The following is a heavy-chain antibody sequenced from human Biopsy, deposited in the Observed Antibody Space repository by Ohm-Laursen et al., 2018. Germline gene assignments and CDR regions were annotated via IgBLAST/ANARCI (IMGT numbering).Heavy chain of an antibody. V-gene: IGHV4-59*01. Sequence: SEALSLTCIVSGGSIRSDYWSWTRQSPRKGLEWIGHISGRGATNYNPSLRGRVTISVDTSKNQFSLKLSSVTAADTAVFFCARLYRLDDYWNDDPPDAFDVWGQGTMVTVSS. CDR1: GGSIRSDY. D-gene: IGHD3-3*01. J-gene: IGHJ3*01. CDR3: ARLYRLDDYWNDDPPDAFDV. CDR2: ISGRGAT.